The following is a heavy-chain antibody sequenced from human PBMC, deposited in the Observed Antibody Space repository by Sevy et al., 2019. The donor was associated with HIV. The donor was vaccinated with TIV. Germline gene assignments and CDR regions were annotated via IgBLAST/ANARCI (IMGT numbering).Heavy chain of an antibody. CDR1: GYTLTKLS. J-gene: IGHJ4*02. CDR2: FDPEDGET. Sequence: ATVKVSCKVSGYTLTKLSMHWVRQAPGKGLEWMGSFDPEDGETIHAQRFQGGLSMTEDTFTETAYIELSSLSSEDTVVYYCATTEDCNDNSRDHFDFWGQGSLVTVSS. CDR3: ATTEDCNDNSRDHFDF. V-gene: IGHV1-24*01. D-gene: IGHD3-22*01.